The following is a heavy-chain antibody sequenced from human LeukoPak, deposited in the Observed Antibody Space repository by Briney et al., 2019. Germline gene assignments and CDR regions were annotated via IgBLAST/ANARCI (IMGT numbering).Heavy chain of an antibody. V-gene: IGHV1-18*01. D-gene: IGHD3-22*01. CDR2: ISAYNGNT. CDR3: ARAGGYYDSPI. J-gene: IGHJ3*02. Sequence: GASVKVSCKASGYSFISYGISWVRQAPGQGLEWMGWISAYNGNTNYTQKLQGKVTMTTDTSTSTAYMELSSLRSEDTAVYYCARAGGYYDSPIWGQGTMVTVSS. CDR1: GYSFISYG.